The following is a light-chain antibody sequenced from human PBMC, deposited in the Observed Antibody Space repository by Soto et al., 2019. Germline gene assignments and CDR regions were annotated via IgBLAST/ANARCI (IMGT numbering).Light chain of an antibody. Sequence: DIQMSQSPSTLSASVGEMVTITCGASQSVSNGLAWYQQKPGKAPTRLIYAASSLQSGVPSRFSGSGSGTECTLTISSLQPEDFATYYCLQHNSYPPTFGQGTKV. V-gene: IGKV1-17*01. CDR1: QSVSNG. CDR2: AAS. CDR3: LQHNSYPPT. J-gene: IGKJ1*01.